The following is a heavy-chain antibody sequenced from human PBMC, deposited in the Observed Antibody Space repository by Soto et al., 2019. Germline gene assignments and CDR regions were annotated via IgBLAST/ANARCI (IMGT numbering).Heavy chain of an antibody. J-gene: IGHJ4*02. V-gene: IGHV3-33*01. CDR2: IWYDGSKK. CDR3: AREMTPYYSGWFADYFDY. CDR1: GFTFSSYG. Sequence: HPGGSLRLSCAASGFTFSSYGMHWVRPAPGKGLEWVAVIWYDGSKKYYGDSVKGRSTISRDNSKNTLYLQMNSLRAEDTAVYYCAREMTPYYSGWFADYFDYWGQGTLVTVSS. D-gene: IGHD6-19*01.